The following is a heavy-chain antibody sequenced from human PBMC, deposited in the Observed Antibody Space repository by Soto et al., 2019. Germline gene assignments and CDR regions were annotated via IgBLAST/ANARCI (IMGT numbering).Heavy chain of an antibody. CDR1: GGSISSYY. CDR2: IYYSGST. Sequence: SETLSLTCTFSGGSISSYYWSLIRQPPGKGLEWIGYIYYSGSTNYNPSLKSRVTISVDTSKNQFSLRLSSVTAADTAVYYCALRRPGDYFDYWGQGTLVTVSS. V-gene: IGHV4-59*01. J-gene: IGHJ4*01. D-gene: IGHD3-3*01. CDR3: ALRRPGDYFDY.